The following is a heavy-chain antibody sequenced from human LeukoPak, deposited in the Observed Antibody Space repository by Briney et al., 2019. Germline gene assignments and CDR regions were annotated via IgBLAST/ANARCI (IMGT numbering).Heavy chain of an antibody. J-gene: IGHJ6*03. CDR2: TYYRSKWYN. CDR3: AREGWIHYDSSGYYYDYYYYMDV. V-gene: IGHV6-1*01. CDR1: GDSVSSNSAA. Sequence: SQTLSLTCAISGDSVSSNSAAWNWIRQSPSRGLEWLGRTYYRSKWYNDYAVSVKSRITINPDTSKNQFSLQLNSVTPEDTALYYCAREGWIHYDSSGYYYDYYYYMDVWGKGTTVTVSS. D-gene: IGHD3-22*01.